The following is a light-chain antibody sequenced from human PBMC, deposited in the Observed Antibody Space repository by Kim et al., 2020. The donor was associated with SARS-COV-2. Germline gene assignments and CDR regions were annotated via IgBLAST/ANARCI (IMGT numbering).Light chain of an antibody. CDR2: GAS. CDR1: QSVSTN. Sequence: VSPGERVTLSCRASQSVSTNLAWYQQKPGQAPRLLIYGASTRATGIPARFSGSGSGTEFTLTISSLQSEDFALYYCQQYSYWPRTFGQGTKVDIK. J-gene: IGKJ1*01. V-gene: IGKV3-15*01. CDR3: QQYSYWPRT.